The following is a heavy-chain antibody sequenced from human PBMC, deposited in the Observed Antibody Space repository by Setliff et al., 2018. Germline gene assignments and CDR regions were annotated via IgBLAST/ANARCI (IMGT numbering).Heavy chain of an antibody. CDR3: ARLPNYVWGSPVDY. J-gene: IGHJ4*02. CDR1: GGSLSGYY. Sequence: PSETLSLTCAVYGGSLSGYYWGLVRQPPGKGLECIGSIFYSGRTFYNPSLKSRVTISVDTSKRQFSLPLSYVTAADTAVYSWARLPNYVWGSPVDYWGQGTLVTVSS. D-gene: IGHD3-16*01. V-gene: IGHV4-34*12. CDR2: IFYSGRT.